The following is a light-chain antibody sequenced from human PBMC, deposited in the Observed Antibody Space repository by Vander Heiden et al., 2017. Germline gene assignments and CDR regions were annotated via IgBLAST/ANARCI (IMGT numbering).Light chain of an antibody. CDR2: AAS. J-gene: IGKJ1*01. Sequence: AIRMTQSPSSLSASTGDRVTITCRASHGISSYLAWYQQKPGKAPKLLIYAASTLQSGVPSRFSGSGSGTDFTLTISCLQSEDFATYYCQQYYSYPLLFGQGTKVEIK. V-gene: IGKV1-8*01. CDR3: QQYYSYPLL. CDR1: HGISSY.